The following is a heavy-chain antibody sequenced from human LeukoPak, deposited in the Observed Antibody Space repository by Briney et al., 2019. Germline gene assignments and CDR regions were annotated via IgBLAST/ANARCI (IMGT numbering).Heavy chain of an antibody. CDR3: ARAVTTKWGYYYMDV. D-gene: IGHD4-17*01. V-gene: IGHV4-34*01. CDR1: GGSFSGYY. J-gene: IGHJ6*03. CDR2: INHSGST. Sequence: SETLSLTCAVYGGSFSGYYWSWIRQPPGKGLEWIGEINHSGSTYYNPSLKSRVTISVDTSKNQFSLKLSSVTAADTAVYYCARAVTTKWGYYYMDVWGKGTTVTVSS.